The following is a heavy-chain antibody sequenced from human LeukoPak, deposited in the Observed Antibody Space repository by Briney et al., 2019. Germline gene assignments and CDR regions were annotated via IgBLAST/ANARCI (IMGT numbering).Heavy chain of an antibody. CDR3: ARAAGSYAFDI. J-gene: IGHJ3*02. CDR1: GFPFTSHA. V-gene: IGHV3-23*01. D-gene: IGHD6-13*01. CDR2: ISGSGTTT. Sequence: GGSLRLSCTASGFPFTSHAMTWVRQAPGKGLEWLSSISGSGTTTYYAESVRGRLTISRDNSKNTLYLEMNRLRAEDTAVYYCARAAGSYAFDIWGQGTMVTVSS.